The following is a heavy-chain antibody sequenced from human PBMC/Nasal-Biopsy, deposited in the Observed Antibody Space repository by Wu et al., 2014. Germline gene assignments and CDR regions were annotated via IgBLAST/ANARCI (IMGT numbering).Heavy chain of an antibody. Sequence: LRLSCAASGFPFSSYDMHWVRQATGKGLEWVSGISGSGGSEYYGESVKGRFIISRDNSKSTMYLQMNSLRVEDTAVYYCARDLYGFVDKGLEEDYWGQGTLVTVSS. CDR2: ISGSGGSE. CDR1: GFPFSSYD. D-gene: IGHD5-12*01. CDR3: ARDLYGFVDKGLEEDY. J-gene: IGHJ4*02. V-gene: IGHV3-23*02.